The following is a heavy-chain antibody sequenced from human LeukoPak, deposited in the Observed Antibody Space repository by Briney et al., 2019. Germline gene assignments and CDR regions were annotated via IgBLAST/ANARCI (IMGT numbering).Heavy chain of an antibody. V-gene: IGHV3-30*03. CDR1: GFTFSSYG. J-gene: IGHJ4*02. D-gene: IGHD4-17*01. CDR2: ISYDGSNK. CDR3: ARVSPNTVTTLQYFDY. Sequence: GGSLRLSCAASGFTFSSYGMHWVRQAPGKGLEWVAVISYDGSNKYYADSVKGRFTISRDNSKNSLYLQMNSLRAEDTAVYYCARVSPNTVTTLQYFDYWGQGTLVTVSS.